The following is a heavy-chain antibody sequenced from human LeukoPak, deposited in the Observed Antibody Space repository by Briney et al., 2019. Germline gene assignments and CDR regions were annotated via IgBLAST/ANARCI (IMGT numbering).Heavy chain of an antibody. CDR1: GYTFTSYY. V-gene: IGHV1-46*03. D-gene: IGHD4-11*01. CDR3: ARVGFPTGPRFPSYYHYMDV. J-gene: IGHJ6*03. Sequence: ASVKVSCKASGYTFTSYYMHWVRQAPGQGLEWMGIINPSGGSTSYAQKFQGRVTMTRDTSTSTVYMELSSLRSEDTAVYYCARVGFPTGPRFPSYYHYMDVWGKGTTVTVSS. CDR2: INPSGGST.